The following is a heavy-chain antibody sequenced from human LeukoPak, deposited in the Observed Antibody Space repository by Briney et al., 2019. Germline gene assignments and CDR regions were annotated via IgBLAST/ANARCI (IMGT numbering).Heavy chain of an antibody. V-gene: IGHV3-7*01. D-gene: IGHD2-21*01. J-gene: IGHJ4*02. CDR3: ARPVNRLFLF. Sequence: GGSLRLSCVGSGFSLSGDWMTWVRQAPGTGLEWVANIKEDGGETYYVDSVKGRFTISRDNAKNLLYLQMNNLRAEDTAVYFCARPVNRLFLFWGPGTLVTVSS. CDR2: IKEDGGET. CDR1: GFSLSGDW.